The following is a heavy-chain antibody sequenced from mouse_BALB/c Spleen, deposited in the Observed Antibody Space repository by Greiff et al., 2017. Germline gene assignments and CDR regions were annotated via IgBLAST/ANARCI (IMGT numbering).Heavy chain of an antibody. D-gene: IGHD1-1*02. Sequence: VQLQQSGAELVKPGASVKLSCTASGFNIKDTYMHWVKQRPEQGLEWIGRIDPANGNTKYDPKFQGKATITADTSSNTAYLQLSSLTSEDTAVYYCARSTDYGYFDVWGAGTTVTVSS. J-gene: IGHJ1*01. CDR3: ARSTDYGYFDV. V-gene: IGHV14-3*02. CDR2: IDPANGNT. CDR1: GFNIKDTY.